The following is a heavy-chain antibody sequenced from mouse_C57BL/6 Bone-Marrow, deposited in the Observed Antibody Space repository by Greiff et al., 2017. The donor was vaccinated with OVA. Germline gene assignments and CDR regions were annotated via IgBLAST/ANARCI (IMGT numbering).Heavy chain of an antibody. Sequence: EVQLQQSGPELVKPGASVKISCKASGYTFTDYYMNWVKQSHGKSLEWIGDINPNNGGTSYNQKFKGKATLTVDKSSSTAYMELRSLTSEDSAVYYCARGAYSNLFDYWGQGTTLTVSS. J-gene: IGHJ2*01. D-gene: IGHD2-5*01. CDR1: GYTFTDYY. CDR3: ARGAYSNLFDY. V-gene: IGHV1-26*01. CDR2: INPNNGGT.